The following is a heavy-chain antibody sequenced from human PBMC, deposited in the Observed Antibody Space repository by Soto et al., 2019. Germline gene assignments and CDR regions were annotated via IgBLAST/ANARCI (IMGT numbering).Heavy chain of an antibody. D-gene: IGHD6-6*01. J-gene: IGHJ6*02. V-gene: IGHV3-48*02. CDR1: GFTFISYS. CDR3: ARPEYSSSSYGMDV. Sequence: GGSLRLSCAAAGFTFISYSMNWVRQAPGKGLEWVSYISSSSSTIYYADSVKGRFTISRDNAKNSLYLQMNSLRDEDTAVYYCARPEYSSSSYGMDVWGQGTTVTSP. CDR2: ISSSSSTI.